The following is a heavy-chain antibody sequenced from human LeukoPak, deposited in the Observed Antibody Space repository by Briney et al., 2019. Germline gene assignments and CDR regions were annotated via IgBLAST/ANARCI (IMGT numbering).Heavy chain of an antibody. J-gene: IGHJ4*02. V-gene: IGHV3-30*02. CDR1: GFTFSSYE. CDR3: GKRLTSWELEY. Sequence: PGGSLRLSCAASGFTFSSYEMNWVRQAPGKGLEWVAVIWSGGTDKYCADSVKGRFTVSRDNSKNTLYLQMNSLRAEDTAVYYCGKRLTSWELEYWGQGTLVTVSS. CDR2: IWSGGTDK. D-gene: IGHD1-26*01.